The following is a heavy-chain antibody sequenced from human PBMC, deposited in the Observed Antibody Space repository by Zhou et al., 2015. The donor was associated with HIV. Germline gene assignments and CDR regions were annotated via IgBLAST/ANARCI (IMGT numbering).Heavy chain of an antibody. J-gene: IGHJ4*02. CDR2: IIPIFGTA. Sequence: QVQLVQSGAEVKKPGSSVKVSCKASGGTFSSYAISWVRQAPGQGLEWMGGIIPIFGTANYAQKFQGRVTITADESTSTAYMELSSLRSEDTAVYYCASGGLRRGVYCSGGSCYPLDYWGQGTLVTVSS. D-gene: IGHD2-15*01. CDR3: ASGGLRRGVYCSGGSCYPLDY. V-gene: IGHV1-69*01. CDR1: GGTFSSYA.